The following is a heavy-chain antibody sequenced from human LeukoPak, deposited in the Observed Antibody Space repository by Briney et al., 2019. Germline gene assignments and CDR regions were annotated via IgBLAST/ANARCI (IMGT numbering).Heavy chain of an antibody. J-gene: IGHJ3*02. CDR3: ARDLKGPVNDVFDI. D-gene: IGHD4-23*01. Sequence: TGGSLRLSCAASGFTFRTYWMHWVRQAPGKGLVWVSHSNSDGSTTSYADSVKGRFTISRDNAKNTLYLQMNSLRAEDTAVYYCARDLKGPVNDVFDIWGHGTMVTVSS. CDR1: GFTFRTYW. V-gene: IGHV3-74*01. CDR2: SNSDGSTT.